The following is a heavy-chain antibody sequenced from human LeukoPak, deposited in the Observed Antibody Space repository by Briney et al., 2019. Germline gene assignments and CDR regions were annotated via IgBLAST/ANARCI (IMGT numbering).Heavy chain of an antibody. Sequence: GGSLRLSCAASGFTFSSYWMTWVRQAPGKGLEWVANIKQDGSEAYYVDSVKGRFTVSRDNAKNSLYLQMNSLRAEDTAVYYCARERVSSSSLSFDYWGQGTLVTVSS. CDR3: ARERVSSSSLSFDY. D-gene: IGHD6-6*01. CDR1: GFTFSSYW. CDR2: IKQDGSEA. J-gene: IGHJ4*02. V-gene: IGHV3-7*01.